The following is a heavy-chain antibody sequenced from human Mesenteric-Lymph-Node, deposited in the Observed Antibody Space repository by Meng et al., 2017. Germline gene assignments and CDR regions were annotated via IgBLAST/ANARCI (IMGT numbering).Heavy chain of an antibody. CDR2: INWNGGST. CDR3: ARTLRLGELSLYPYYFDY. V-gene: IGHV3-20*04. CDR1: GFTFSDYY. D-gene: IGHD3-16*02. J-gene: IGHJ4*02. Sequence: GESLKISCVASGFTFSDYYMIWIRQAPGKGLEWVSGINWNGGSTGYADSVKGRFTISGDNAKNSLYLQMNSLRAEDTALYYCARTLRLGELSLYPYYFDYWGQGTLVTVSS.